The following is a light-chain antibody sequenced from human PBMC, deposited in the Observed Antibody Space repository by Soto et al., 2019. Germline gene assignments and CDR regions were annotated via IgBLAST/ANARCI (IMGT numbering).Light chain of an antibody. V-gene: IGLV2-23*02. CDR1: SSDVGSYNL. CDR2: EVS. J-gene: IGLJ3*02. CDR3: CSYAGGSTWV. Sequence: QSVLTQPASVSGSPGPSITISCTGTSSDVGSYNLVSWYQHHPGKAPKFMIYEVSKRPSGVSNHFSGSKSGNTASLTISGLQAEDEADYYCCSYAGGSTWVFGGGTKLTVL.